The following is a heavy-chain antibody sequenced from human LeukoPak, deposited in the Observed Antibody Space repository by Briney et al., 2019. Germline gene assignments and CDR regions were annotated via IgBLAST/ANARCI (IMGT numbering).Heavy chain of an antibody. Sequence: GGSLRLSCVASGFTFDDYGMNWVRQAPGKGLEWVSGSDWNGGSTGYADSVKGRFTISRDNGQNSLYLQMNSLRAEDTALYYCARGYSGYDYGNYFEYWGQGTLVTVSS. V-gene: IGHV3-20*04. CDR2: SDWNGGST. CDR1: GFTFDDYG. J-gene: IGHJ4*02. D-gene: IGHD5-12*01. CDR3: ARGYSGYDYGNYFEY.